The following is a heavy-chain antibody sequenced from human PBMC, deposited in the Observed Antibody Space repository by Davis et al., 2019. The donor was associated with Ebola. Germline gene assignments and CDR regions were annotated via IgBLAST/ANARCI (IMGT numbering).Heavy chain of an antibody. V-gene: IGHV1-3*01. CDR3: ARGSSKAYYYYGMDV. Sequence: AASVKVSCKASGYTFTSYAMHWVRQAPGQRLEWMGWINACNGNTKYSQKFQGRVTITRDTSASPADMELSSLRSEDTAVYYCARGSSKAYYYYGMDVWGQGTTVTVSS. J-gene: IGHJ6*02. D-gene: IGHD6-6*01. CDR1: GYTFTSYA. CDR2: INACNGNT.